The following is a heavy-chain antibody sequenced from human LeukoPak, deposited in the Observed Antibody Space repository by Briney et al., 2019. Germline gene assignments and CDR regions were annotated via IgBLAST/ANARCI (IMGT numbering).Heavy chain of an antibody. CDR2: IWYDGSNK. CDR1: GFTFSSYG. Sequence: GRSLRLSCAASGFTFSSYGMHWVRQAPGKGLEWVAVIWYDGSNKYYADSVKGRFTISRDNSKNTLYLQMNSLRAEDTAVYYCARDLIVAGTSYQFDYWGQGTLVTVSS. D-gene: IGHD6-19*01. V-gene: IGHV3-33*01. J-gene: IGHJ4*02. CDR3: ARDLIVAGTSYQFDY.